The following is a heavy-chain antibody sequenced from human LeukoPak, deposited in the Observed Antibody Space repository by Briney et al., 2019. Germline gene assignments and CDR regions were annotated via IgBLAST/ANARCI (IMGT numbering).Heavy chain of an antibody. V-gene: IGHV1-8*01. CDR3: ARGRYYDYVWGSYRYTYDDY. D-gene: IGHD3-16*02. Sequence: GASVKVSCKASGYTFTSYDINWVRQATGQGLEWMGWMNPNSGNTGYAQKFQGRVTMTRNTSISTAYMELSSLRSEDTAVYYCARGRYYDYVWGSYRYTYDDYWGQGTLVTVSP. CDR1: GYTFTSYD. J-gene: IGHJ4*02. CDR2: MNPNSGNT.